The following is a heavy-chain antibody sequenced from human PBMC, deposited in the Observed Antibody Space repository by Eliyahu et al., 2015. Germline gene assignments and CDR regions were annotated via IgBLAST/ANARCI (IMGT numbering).Heavy chain of an antibody. Sequence: EVQLVESGGGLVKPGGSLXLSCSASGFTFXXYTMKWAPPAAAKGMEGVAASSASSLYIHYTDSVKGRFIISRDNAKNSVSLQMTSLRVDDTALYYCARGVPDFWGQGTPVTVSS. V-gene: IGHV3-21*04. CDR2: SSASSLYI. CDR3: ARGVPDF. CDR1: GFTFXXYT. J-gene: IGHJ4*02.